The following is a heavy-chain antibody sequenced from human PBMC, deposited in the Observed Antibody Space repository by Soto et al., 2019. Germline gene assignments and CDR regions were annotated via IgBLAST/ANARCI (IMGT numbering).Heavy chain of an antibody. CDR2: TYYRSKWYN. J-gene: IGHJ5*02. CDR1: GDSVSSNSAA. V-gene: IGHV6-1*01. CDR3: ARDRITGTTGSCWFDP. D-gene: IGHD1-20*01. Sequence: SQTLSLTCAISGDSVSSNSAAWNWIRQSPSRGLEWLGRTYYRSKWYNDYAVSVKSRITINPDTSKNQFSLQLNSVTPEDMAVYYCARDRITGTTGSCWFDPWGQGTLVTVSS.